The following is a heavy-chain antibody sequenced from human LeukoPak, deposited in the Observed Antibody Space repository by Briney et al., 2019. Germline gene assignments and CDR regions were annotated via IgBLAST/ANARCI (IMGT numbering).Heavy chain of an antibody. V-gene: IGHV1-2*02. J-gene: IGHJ6*03. CDR3: AREGCDVVVPGAMPVYYYYHIDV. CDR2: INPNSGGT. Sequence: ASVKVSCKASGYTFTGYYMHWVRQAPGQGLEWMGWINPNSGGTNYAQKFQGRVTMTRDTSISTAYMELSRLRSEDTAVYYCAREGCDVVVPGAMPVYYYYHIDVWGKGTQVTISS. CDR1: GYTFTGYY. D-gene: IGHD2-2*01.